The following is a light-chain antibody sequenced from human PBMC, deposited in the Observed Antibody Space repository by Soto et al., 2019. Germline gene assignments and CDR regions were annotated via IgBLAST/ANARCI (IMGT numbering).Light chain of an antibody. Sequence: QSALTQPASVSGSPGHSITISCAGPSSDIGGYNYVSWYQQHPGKAPKVMIYEVSNRPSGVSNRFSGSKSGNTASLTISGLQAEDEADYYCSSYTSSSTLYVFGTGTKVTVL. CDR3: SSYTSSSTLYV. CDR1: SSDIGGYNY. V-gene: IGLV2-14*01. J-gene: IGLJ1*01. CDR2: EVS.